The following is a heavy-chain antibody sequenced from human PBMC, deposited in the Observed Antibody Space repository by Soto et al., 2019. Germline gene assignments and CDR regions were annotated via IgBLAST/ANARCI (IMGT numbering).Heavy chain of an antibody. D-gene: IGHD6-19*01. CDR3: AIGEAVAGPFYYFVMDV. Sequence: SSMHLSCKASGYTFTGYCIPWVRQAPGQGREWMGWINPNSGGTHYAQKFQGWVTMTRDTSISTAYMERSGLRSDDTAVYYCAIGEAVAGPFYYFVMDVLGQGTPVNVSS. V-gene: IGHV1-2*04. J-gene: IGHJ6*02. CDR1: GYTFTGYC. CDR2: INPNSGGT.